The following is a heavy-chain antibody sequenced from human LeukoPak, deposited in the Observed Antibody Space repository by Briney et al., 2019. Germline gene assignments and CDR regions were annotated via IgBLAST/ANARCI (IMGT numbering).Heavy chain of an antibody. J-gene: IGHJ4*02. CDR3: AKDLSSPRVAGIFDY. CDR1: GFTFSSYG. CDR2: ISYDGSNK. D-gene: IGHD6-19*01. Sequence: GGSLRLSCAASGFTFSSYGMHWVRQAPGKGLEWVAVISYDGSNKYYADSVKGRFTISRDNSKNTLYLQTNSLRAEDTAVYYCAKDLSSPRVAGIFDYWGQGTLVTVSS. V-gene: IGHV3-30*18.